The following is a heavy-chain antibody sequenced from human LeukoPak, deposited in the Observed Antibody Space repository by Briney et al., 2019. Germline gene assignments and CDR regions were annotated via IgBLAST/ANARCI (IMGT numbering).Heavy chain of an antibody. Sequence: GGTLRLSCAASGFTVTNAYINWVRQAPGQGPEWVGLIKNKVDGDTTVYAAPVKGRFTISRDDPQNTVYLQMNSLKTEDTAVDYCTTENSGTLDHWGQGTLVTVSS. CDR2: IKNKVDGDTT. J-gene: IGHJ4*02. V-gene: IGHV3-15*01. CDR3: TTENSGTLDH. D-gene: IGHD1-26*01. CDR1: GFTVTNAY.